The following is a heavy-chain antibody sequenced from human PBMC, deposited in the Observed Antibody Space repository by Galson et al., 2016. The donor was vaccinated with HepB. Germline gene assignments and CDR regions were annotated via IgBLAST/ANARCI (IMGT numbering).Heavy chain of an antibody. J-gene: IGHJ4*02. CDR3: ARTKGKFSRSSGMDY. CDR1: GDSMDGYY. Sequence: EPLPLTCTITGDSMDGYYWNWIRQPPGKGLEWIGNIYYTGTSTDNPSLEGRVTMSVATSNNQFSLNLTSVTTADTAVYYCARTKGKFSRSSGMDYWGQGILVTVSS. V-gene: IGHV4-59*01. D-gene: IGHD6-6*01. CDR2: IYYTGTS.